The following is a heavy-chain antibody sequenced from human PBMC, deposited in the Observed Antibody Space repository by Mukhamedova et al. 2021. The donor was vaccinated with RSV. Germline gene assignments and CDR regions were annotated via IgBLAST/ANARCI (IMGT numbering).Heavy chain of an antibody. Sequence: GLEWIGIINPSGGSTTYAQKFQGRVTMTRDTSTNTVYMELSSLRSEDTAVYYCARDQALRLGELSALDYWGQGTLVTVSS. CDR3: ARDQALRLGELSALDY. D-gene: IGHD3-16*02. CDR2: INPSGGST. J-gene: IGHJ4*02. V-gene: IGHV1-46*01.